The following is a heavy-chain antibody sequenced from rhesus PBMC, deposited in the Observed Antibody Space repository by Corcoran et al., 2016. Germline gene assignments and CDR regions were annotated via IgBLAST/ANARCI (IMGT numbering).Heavy chain of an antibody. J-gene: IGHJ4*01. CDR1: GFTFSSYG. V-gene: IGHV3S5*01. D-gene: IGHD5-24*01. CDR3: AKGWSSVGTDYFDY. CDR2: ITRGGGST. Sequence: EVQLVETGGGLVQPGGSLKLSCAASGFTFSSYGMSWVRQAPGKGVGWVAAITRGGGSTYYADSVKGRFTISRDNSQTPLSLQMNSLRAEDTAVYYCAKGWSSVGTDYFDYWGQGVLVTVSS.